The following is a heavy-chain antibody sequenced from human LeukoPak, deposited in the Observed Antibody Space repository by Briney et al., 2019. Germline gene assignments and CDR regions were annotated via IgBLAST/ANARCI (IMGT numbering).Heavy chain of an antibody. V-gene: IGHV1-2*02. Sequence: ASAKVSCKASGYTFTGYYMHWVRQAPGQGLEWMGWINPNSGGTNYAQKFQGRITMTRDTSISTAYMELSRLRSDGTAVYYCARSCSSTSCFDPWGQGTLVTVSS. J-gene: IGHJ5*02. D-gene: IGHD2-2*01. CDR1: GYTFTGYY. CDR2: INPNSGGT. CDR3: ARSCSSTSCFDP.